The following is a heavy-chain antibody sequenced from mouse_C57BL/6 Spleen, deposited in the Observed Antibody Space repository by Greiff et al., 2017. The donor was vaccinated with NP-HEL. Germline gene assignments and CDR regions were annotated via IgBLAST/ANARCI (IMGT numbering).Heavy chain of an antibody. D-gene: IGHD2-4*01. CDR1: GFTFSDYG. Sequence: EVKLMESGGGLVKPGGSLKLSCAASGFTFSDYGMHWVRQAPEKGLEWVAYISSGSSTIYYADTVKGRFTISRDNAKNTLFLQMTSLRSEDTAMYYCARWGLRPYYAMDYWGQGTSVTVSS. V-gene: IGHV5-17*01. CDR2: ISSGSSTI. CDR3: ARWGLRPYYAMDY. J-gene: IGHJ4*01.